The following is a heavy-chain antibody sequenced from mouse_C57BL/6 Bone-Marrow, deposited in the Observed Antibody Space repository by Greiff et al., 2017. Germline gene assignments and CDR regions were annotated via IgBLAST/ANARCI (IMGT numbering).Heavy chain of an antibody. V-gene: IGHV1-81*01. D-gene: IGHD1-1*01. J-gene: IGHJ2*01. CDR1: GYTFTSSG. CDR3: AGITTVVPD. Sequence: VKLMESGAELARPGASVKLSCKASGYTFTSSGISWVKQRTGQGLEWIGEIYPRSGNTYYNEKFKGKATLTADKSSSTAYMELRSLTSEDSAVYFCAGITTVVPDWGQGTTLTVSS. CDR2: IYPRSGNT.